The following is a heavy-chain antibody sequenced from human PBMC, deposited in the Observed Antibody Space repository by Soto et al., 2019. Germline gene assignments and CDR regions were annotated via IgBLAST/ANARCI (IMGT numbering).Heavy chain of an antibody. Sequence: SETLSLTCTVSGGSISSYYWSWIRQPPGKGLEWIGYIYYSGSTNYNPSLKSRVTISVDTSKNQFSLKLSSVTAADTAVYYCARAEPDYSNYVGPNWFDPWGQGTLVTVSS. CDR1: GGSISSYY. V-gene: IGHV4-59*08. D-gene: IGHD4-4*01. CDR3: ARAEPDYSNYVGPNWFDP. J-gene: IGHJ5*02. CDR2: IYYSGST.